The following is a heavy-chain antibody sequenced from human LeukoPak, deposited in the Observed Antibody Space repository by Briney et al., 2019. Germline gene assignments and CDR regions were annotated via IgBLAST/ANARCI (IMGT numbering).Heavy chain of an antibody. CDR2: ISSSSYI. Sequence: GGSLRLSCAASGFTFSSYSMNWVRQAPGKGLEWVSSISSSSYIYYADSVKGRFTISRDNAKNSLYLQMNSLRAGDTAVYYCARERQWLTNWFDPWGQGTLVTVSS. CDR1: GFTFSSYS. CDR3: ARERQWLTNWFDP. J-gene: IGHJ5*02. D-gene: IGHD6-19*01. V-gene: IGHV3-21*01.